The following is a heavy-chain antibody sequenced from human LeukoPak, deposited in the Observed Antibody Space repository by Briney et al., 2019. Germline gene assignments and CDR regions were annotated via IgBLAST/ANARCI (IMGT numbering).Heavy chain of an antibody. V-gene: IGHV3-15*05. CDR3: AASTVSGGFDI. CDR1: GFTVGNAW. J-gene: IGHJ3*02. D-gene: IGHD1-14*01. CDR2: VKSKSCGGTS. Sequence: PAGSLRLSCAASGFTVGNAWMSWVRQAPGKGLEWFGRVKSKSCGGTSDYAAVVKGRSTISRDDSENTLYLQMNSLKTEDTGVYYCAASTVSGGFDIWGQGRMVTVSS.